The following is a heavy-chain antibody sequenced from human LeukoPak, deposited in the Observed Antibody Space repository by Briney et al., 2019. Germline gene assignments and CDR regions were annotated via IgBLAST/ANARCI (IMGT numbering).Heavy chain of an antibody. CDR1: GYRFTSYW. CDR3: AAAWYYDFWNGFPKAGFDY. CDR2: IYPGDSDT. J-gene: IGHJ4*02. Sequence: GESLKISCKGSGYRFTSYWIGWVRQMPGKGLEWMGIIYPGDSDTRYSPSFQGQVTISADKSISTAYLQWSSLKASDTAMYYCAAAWYYDFWNGFPKAGFDYWGQGTLVTVSS. D-gene: IGHD3-3*01. V-gene: IGHV5-51*01.